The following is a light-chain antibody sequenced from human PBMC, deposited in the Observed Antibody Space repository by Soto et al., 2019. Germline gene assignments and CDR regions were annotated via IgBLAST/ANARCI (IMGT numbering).Light chain of an antibody. CDR3: QQRSNWPPIFT. Sequence: EIVLTQSPATLSLSPGERATLSCRASQSVSSYLAWYQQKPGQAPRLLIYDASNRATGIPARFSGSGSGTXXXXXXXXXXPEDFAVYYCQQRSNWPPIFTFGPGTKVDIK. CDR1: QSVSSY. CDR2: DAS. J-gene: IGKJ3*01. V-gene: IGKV3-11*01.